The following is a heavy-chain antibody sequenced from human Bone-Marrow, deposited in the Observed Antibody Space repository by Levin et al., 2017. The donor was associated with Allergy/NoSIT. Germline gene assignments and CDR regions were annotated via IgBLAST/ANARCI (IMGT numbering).Heavy chain of an antibody. V-gene: IGHV3-11*01. CDR2: ISSSGSTI. CDR1: GFTFSDYY. D-gene: IGHD6-19*01. Sequence: LSLTCAASGFTFSDYYMSWIRQAPGKGLEWVSYISSSGSTIYYADSVKGRFTISRDNAKNSLYLQMNSLRAEDTAVYYCARDQASAVAGTGGNFDYWGQGTLVTVSS. J-gene: IGHJ4*02. CDR3: ARDQASAVAGTGGNFDY.